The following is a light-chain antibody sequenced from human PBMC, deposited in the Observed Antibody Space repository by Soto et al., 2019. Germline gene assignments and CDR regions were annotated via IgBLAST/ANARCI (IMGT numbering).Light chain of an antibody. CDR2: YAS. CDR1: QSVSSN. J-gene: IGKJ5*01. Sequence: EVVMTQSPATLSVSPGERATLSCTASQSVSSNLAWYQQKTGQPPRRLLYYASTAATGILARFSGSGAGTDFTLTISSLEPEDFSVYYCQQRSNWPPKSFFGQGTRLEIK. V-gene: IGKV3-11*01. CDR3: QQRSNWPPKSF.